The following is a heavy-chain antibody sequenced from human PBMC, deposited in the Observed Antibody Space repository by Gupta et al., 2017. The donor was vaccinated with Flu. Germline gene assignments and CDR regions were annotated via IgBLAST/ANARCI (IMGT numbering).Heavy chain of an antibody. D-gene: IGHD3-10*01. V-gene: IGHV2-5*02. CDR1: GFSLSTSGVG. CDR2: IYWDDDK. CDR3: FHTVAGWYVRFGFNY. Sequence: QITLKESGPTLVKPTQTLTLTCTFSGFSLSTSGVGVGWIRQPPGKALEWLALIYWDDDKRYSPSLNSRLPIAKDTSKNQVVLTMTNMDPVDTGTYYCFHTVAGWYVRFGFNYGGQRTLVTVSS. J-gene: IGHJ4*02.